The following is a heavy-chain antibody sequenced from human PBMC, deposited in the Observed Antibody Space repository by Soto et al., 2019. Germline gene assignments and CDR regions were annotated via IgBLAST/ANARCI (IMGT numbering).Heavy chain of an antibody. D-gene: IGHD4-17*01. Sequence: QVQLQESGPGLVKPSETLSLTCTVSGGSISSYYWSWIRQPPGKGLEWIGYIYYSGSTNYNPSLKSRVTISVDTSKNQFSLKLSSVTAADTAVYYCARHAHMDYGDYGYYYYYMDVWGKGTTVTVSS. CDR2: IYYSGST. CDR1: GGSISSYY. J-gene: IGHJ6*03. CDR3: ARHAHMDYGDYGYYYYYMDV. V-gene: IGHV4-59*08.